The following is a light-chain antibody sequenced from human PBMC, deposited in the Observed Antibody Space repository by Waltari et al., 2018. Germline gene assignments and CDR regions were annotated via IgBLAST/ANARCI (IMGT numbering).Light chain of an antibody. CDR2: GVS. CDR1: QSVSGN. Sequence: EIVLLQSPATLSVSPGGRATLSCRASQSVSGNLAWYQQKPVQPPSPLVYGVSTRAIGVPARFSGSGSGTDFTLIISSMQSEDFADYYCHQYDNWPFTFGRGTKLEI. J-gene: IGKJ2*01. V-gene: IGKV3-15*01. CDR3: HQYDNWPFT.